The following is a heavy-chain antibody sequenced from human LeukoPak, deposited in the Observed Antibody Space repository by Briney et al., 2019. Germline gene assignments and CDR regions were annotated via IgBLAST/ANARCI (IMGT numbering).Heavy chain of an antibody. D-gene: IGHD3-9*01. J-gene: IGHJ4*02. CDR3: AKDVSPLYYDILTGIDY. V-gene: IGHV3-30*18. CDR2: ISYDGSSK. CDR1: GFTFSSYG. Sequence: GRSLRLSCAASGFTFSSYGMHWVRQAPGKGLEWVAVISYDGSSKYYADSVKGRFTISRDNSKNTLYLQMNSLRAEDTAVYYCAKDVSPLYYDILTGIDYWGQGTLVTVSS.